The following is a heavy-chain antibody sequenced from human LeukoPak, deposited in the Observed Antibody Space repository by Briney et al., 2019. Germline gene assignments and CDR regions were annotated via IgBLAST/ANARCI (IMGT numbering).Heavy chain of an antibody. J-gene: IGHJ6*03. D-gene: IGHD3-10*01. CDR2: IIPIFGTA. CDR3: AGSITMVRGVTTYYYYYMDV. Sequence: GASVKVSCKASGGTFSSYAISWVRQAPGQGLEWMGGIIPIFGTANYAQKFQGRVTITTDESTSTAYMELSSLRSEDTAVYHCAGSITMVRGVTTYYYYYMDVWGKGTTVTVSS. CDR1: GGTFSSYA. V-gene: IGHV1-69*05.